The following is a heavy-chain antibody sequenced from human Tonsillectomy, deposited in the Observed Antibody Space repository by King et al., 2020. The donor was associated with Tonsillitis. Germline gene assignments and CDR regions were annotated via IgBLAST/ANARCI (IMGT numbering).Heavy chain of an antibody. CDR2: IYTTGST. CDR3: ARGYYDYWSCYYTPLLDY. CDR1: GDSFSSGNYY. V-gene: IGHV4-61*02. Sequence: QLQESGPGLVRPSQTLSLTCTVSGDSFSSGNYYWNWIRQPAGKGLEWIGRIYTTGSTNYNPSLMSRVTMSVETSKNQFSLKLSSVTAADTAVYYCARGYYDYWSCYYTPLLDYWGQGTLVTVSS. D-gene: IGHD3-3*01. J-gene: IGHJ4*02.